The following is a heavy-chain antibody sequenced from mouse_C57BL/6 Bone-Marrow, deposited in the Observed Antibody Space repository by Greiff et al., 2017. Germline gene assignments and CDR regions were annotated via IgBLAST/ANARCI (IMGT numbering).Heavy chain of an antibody. CDR1: GYAFSSSW. CDR3: ARRDGYPWFAY. V-gene: IGHV1-82*01. J-gene: IGHJ3*01. Sequence: VKLMESGPELVKPGASVKISCKASGYAFSSSWMNWVKQRPGKGLEWIGRIYPGDGDTNYNGKFKGKATLTADKSSSTAYMQLSSLTSEDSAVYFCARRDGYPWFAYWGQGTLVTVSA. D-gene: IGHD2-3*01. CDR2: IYPGDGDT.